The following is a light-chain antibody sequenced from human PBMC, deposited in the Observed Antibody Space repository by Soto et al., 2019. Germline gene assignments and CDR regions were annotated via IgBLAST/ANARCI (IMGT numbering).Light chain of an antibody. V-gene: IGKV3-20*01. Sequence: EIVLTQSPGTLSLSPGDRATLSCRASQSVRNNYLAWYQQKRGQSPRLLIYGASTRATGIPDRFSGGGSGTEFTLTISGLEPEDFALDYCQQYRDFPQTFGQGTKVEIK. J-gene: IGKJ1*01. CDR3: QQYRDFPQT. CDR2: GAS. CDR1: QSVRNNY.